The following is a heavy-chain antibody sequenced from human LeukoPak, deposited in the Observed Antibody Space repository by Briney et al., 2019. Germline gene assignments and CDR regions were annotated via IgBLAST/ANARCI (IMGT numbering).Heavy chain of an antibody. CDR3: ARGITGTTNAFDI. CDR1: GFTFSSYW. D-gene: IGHD1-20*01. Sequence: GGSLRLSCAASGFTFSSYWMSWVRQAPGKVLEWVANIKQDGSEKYYVDSVKGRFTISRDNAKNSLYLQMNSLRAEDTAVYYCARGITGTTNAFDIWGQGSMVAVSS. CDR2: IKQDGSEK. J-gene: IGHJ3*02. V-gene: IGHV3-7*01.